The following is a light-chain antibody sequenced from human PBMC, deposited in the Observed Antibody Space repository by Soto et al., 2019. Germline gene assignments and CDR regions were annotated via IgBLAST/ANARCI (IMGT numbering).Light chain of an antibody. CDR3: HQAYSSLWT. V-gene: IGKV1-39*01. CDR2: TAS. Sequence: DIQMTQSPSSLSASVGDRVTITCRASQSMGTFLNWYQQRPGKAPHLLIYTASNLQNGVPSRFSGRGSGTDFTLTISSLQPEDFATYYCHQAYSSLWTFGQGTKVEIK. J-gene: IGKJ1*01. CDR1: QSMGTF.